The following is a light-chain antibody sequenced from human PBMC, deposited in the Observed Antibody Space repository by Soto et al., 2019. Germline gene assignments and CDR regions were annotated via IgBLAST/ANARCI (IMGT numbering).Light chain of an antibody. CDR1: RSLLSSDGNTY. CDR2: KXS. Sequence: DVVMTQSPLSLPVTIGQPASISXRSSRSLLSSDGNTYLYWXQQRQGXSPRXXXDKXSNRESGVPDRLSGSGSATDFTRKISRVDAEDGGVYYFMQGTHGPRTFGGGTKVDIK. J-gene: IGKJ4*01. V-gene: IGKV2-30*01. CDR3: MQGTHGPRT.